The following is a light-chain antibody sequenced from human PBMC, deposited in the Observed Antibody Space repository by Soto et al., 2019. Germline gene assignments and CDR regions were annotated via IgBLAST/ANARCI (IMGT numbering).Light chain of an antibody. Sequence: EIVLTQSPATLSLSPGERATLSCRASQSVCNYLAWFQHKPGQAPRLLIYDASNRATGIPARFSGSGSETDFTLTISSLEPEDFAVYYCQQRTNWPLTFGGGTKVDI. CDR1: QSVCNY. J-gene: IGKJ4*01. V-gene: IGKV3-11*01. CDR2: DAS. CDR3: QQRTNWPLT.